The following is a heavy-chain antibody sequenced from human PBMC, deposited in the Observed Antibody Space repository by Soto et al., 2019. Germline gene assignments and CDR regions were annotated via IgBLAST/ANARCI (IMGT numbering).Heavy chain of an antibody. V-gene: IGHV3-30*18. J-gene: IGHJ4*02. Sequence: QVQLVESGGGVVQPGRSLRLSCAASGFTFSSYGMHWVRQAPGKGLEWVAVISYDGSNKYYADSVKGRFTISRDNSKNTRYLQMNSLRAEDTAVYYCAKDHIGAYDFWSGYYVDYWGQGTLVTVSS. D-gene: IGHD3-3*01. CDR3: AKDHIGAYDFWSGYYVDY. CDR2: ISYDGSNK. CDR1: GFTFSSYG.